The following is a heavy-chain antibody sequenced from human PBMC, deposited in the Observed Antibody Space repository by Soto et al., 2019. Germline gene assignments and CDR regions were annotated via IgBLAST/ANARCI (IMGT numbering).Heavy chain of an antibody. CDR2: IKQDGSEK. Sequence: EVQLVESGGGLVQPGGSPRLSCAASGFTFSSYWMSWVRQAPGKGLEWVANIKQDGSEKYYVDSVKGRFTISRDNAKNSLYLQMNSLRAEDTAVYYCARDHYDYVWGSSLQYYFDYWGQGTLVTVSS. CDR3: ARDHYDYVWGSSLQYYFDY. D-gene: IGHD3-16*01. J-gene: IGHJ4*02. V-gene: IGHV3-7*01. CDR1: GFTFSSYW.